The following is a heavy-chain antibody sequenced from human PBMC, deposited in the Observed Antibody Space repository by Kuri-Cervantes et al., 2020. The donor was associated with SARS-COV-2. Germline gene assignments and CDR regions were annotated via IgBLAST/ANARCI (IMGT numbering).Heavy chain of an antibody. V-gene: IGHV3-13*01. CDR1: GFTFSSYW. CDR3: ARGLYTYYYGSGSYGAFDI. J-gene: IGHJ3*02. CDR2: IGTAGDT. Sequence: GESLKISCAASGFTFSSYWMHWVRQATGKGLEWVSAIGTAGDTYYPGSVKGRFTISRENAKNSLYLQMNSLRAGDTAVYYCARGLYTYYYGSGSYGAFDIWGQGTMVTVSS. D-gene: IGHD3-10*01.